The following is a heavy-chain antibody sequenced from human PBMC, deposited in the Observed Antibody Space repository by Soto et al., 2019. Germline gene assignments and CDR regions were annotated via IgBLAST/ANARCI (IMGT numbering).Heavy chain of an antibody. CDR1: GFTFSSYE. CDR3: ARDHKGGYYYYGMDV. Sequence: PWGSLRLSCAASGFTFSSYEMNWVRQAPGKGLEWVSYISSSGSTIYYADSVKGRFTISRDNAKNSLYLQMNSLRAEDTAVYYCARDHKGGYYYYGMDVWGQGTTVTVSS. V-gene: IGHV3-48*03. J-gene: IGHJ6*02. CDR2: ISSSGSTI.